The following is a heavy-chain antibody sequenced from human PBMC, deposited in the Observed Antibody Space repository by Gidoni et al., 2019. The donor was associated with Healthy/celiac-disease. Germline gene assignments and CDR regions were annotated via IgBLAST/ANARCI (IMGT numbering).Heavy chain of an antibody. J-gene: IGHJ4*02. D-gene: IGHD3-3*01. V-gene: IGHV3-23*01. CDR3: AKGGTFGVVTLPGDY. CDR1: GFTFSSSA. CDR2: ISGSGGST. Sequence: EVQLLESGGGLVQPGGSLRLSCAASGFTFSSSAMSWVRQDPGKGLEWVSAISGSGGSTYYADSVKGRFIISRDNSKNTLYLQMNSLRAEDTAVYYCAKGGTFGVVTLPGDYWGQGTLVTVSS.